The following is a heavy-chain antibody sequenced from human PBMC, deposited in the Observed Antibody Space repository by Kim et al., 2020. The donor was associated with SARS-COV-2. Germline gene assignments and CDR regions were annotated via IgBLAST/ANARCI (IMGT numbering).Heavy chain of an antibody. J-gene: IGHJ6*03. CDR1: GFTFSSYW. V-gene: IGHV3-7*01. D-gene: IGHD3-3*01. CDR3: ARDQSRITIFGVVINYYYMDG. Sequence: GGSLRLSCAASGFTFSSYWMSWVRQAPGKGLELLANIKQDGSEKYFVDSVKGRFTISRDIAKNSLYLQMTSLRAEDTAVYYCARDQSRITIFGVVINYYYMDGWGKGTTVTVSS. CDR2: IKQDGSEK.